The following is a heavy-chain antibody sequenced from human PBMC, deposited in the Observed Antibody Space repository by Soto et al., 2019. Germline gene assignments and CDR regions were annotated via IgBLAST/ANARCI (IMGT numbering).Heavy chain of an antibody. CDR1: GFTFSSSA. CDR3: AKELAEVGYYNYYMEV. CDR2: ISGSGGST. D-gene: IGHD6-13*01. V-gene: IGHV3-23*01. J-gene: IGHJ6*03. Sequence: EVQVLESGGVSVQSGGSLRVSCAASGFTFSSSARNWVRQAPGKGLEWVSTISGSGGSTYYTDSVKGRFTISRDNSKNTLYMQINSLRAEDTAVYYCAKELAEVGYYNYYMEVCGKWTTVTVS.